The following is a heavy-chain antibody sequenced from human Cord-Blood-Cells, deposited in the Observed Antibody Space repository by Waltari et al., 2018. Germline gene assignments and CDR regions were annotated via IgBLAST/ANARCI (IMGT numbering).Heavy chain of an antibody. CDR3: ARGRIAARY. V-gene: IGHV4-34*01. J-gene: IGHJ4*02. CDR2: INHSGSN. Sequence: QVQLQQWGAGLLKPSETLSLTCAVHGGSFSGYYWSCIRQPPGKGLGWIGEINHSGSNNYNPSLKSRVTISVDTSKNQFSLKLSSVTAADTAVYYCARGRIAARYWGQGTLVTVSS. D-gene: IGHD6-6*01. CDR1: GGSFSGYY.